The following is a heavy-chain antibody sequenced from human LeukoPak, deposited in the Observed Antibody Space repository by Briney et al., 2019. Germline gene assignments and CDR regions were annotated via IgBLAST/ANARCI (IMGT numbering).Heavy chain of an antibody. CDR3: ARRWFGESFDAFDI. D-gene: IGHD3-10*01. J-gene: IGHJ3*02. CDR2: IYYSGST. Sequence: SETLSLTCTVSGGSISSYYWSWIRQPPGKGLEWIGYIYYSGSTNYNPPLKSRVTISVDTSKNQFTLKLSSVTAADTAVYSCARRWFGESFDAFDIWGQGTMVTVSS. V-gene: IGHV4-59*08. CDR1: GGSISSYY.